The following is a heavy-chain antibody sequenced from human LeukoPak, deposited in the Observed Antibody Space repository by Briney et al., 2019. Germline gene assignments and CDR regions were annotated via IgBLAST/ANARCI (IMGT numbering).Heavy chain of an antibody. J-gene: IGHJ3*02. CDR2: IYYSGST. Sequence: SETLSLTCTVSGGSLTNYYWSWIRQPPGKGLEWIGYIYYSGSTNYNPSLKSRVTISVDTSKNQFSLKLSSVTAADTAVYYCARDLGPNYYDSSGLGIWGQGTMVTVSS. CDR3: ARDLGPNYYDSSGLGI. CDR1: GGSLTNYY. V-gene: IGHV4-59*01. D-gene: IGHD3-22*01.